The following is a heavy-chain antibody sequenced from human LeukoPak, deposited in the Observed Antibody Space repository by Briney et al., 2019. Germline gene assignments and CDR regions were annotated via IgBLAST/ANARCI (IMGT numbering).Heavy chain of an antibody. Sequence: WGSLRLSCAASGFRFDSFYMGWIRQVPGQGLDYIALISASGAVPYYAESVKGRFTISRDNAKNSVSLQMNSLSADDTAVYYCARSLIVASEDYWGQGTLVTVSS. CDR1: GFRFDSFY. CDR2: ISASGAVP. CDR3: ARSLIVASEDY. V-gene: IGHV3-11*04. D-gene: IGHD3-22*01. J-gene: IGHJ4*02.